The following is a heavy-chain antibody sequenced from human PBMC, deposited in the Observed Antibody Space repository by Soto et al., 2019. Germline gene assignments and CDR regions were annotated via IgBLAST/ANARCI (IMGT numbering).Heavy chain of an antibody. D-gene: IGHD3-16*01. CDR2: INAGNGNT. CDR1: GYTFTTYA. Sequence: ASVKVSCHASGYTFTTYAMHWVRQAPGQRHDWMGWINAGNGNTKYSQKFQGRVTITRDTSASTAYMELSSLRSEDTAVYYCASANYPNYDYVWGSHGFDPWGQGTLVTVSS. CDR3: ASANYPNYDYVWGSHGFDP. J-gene: IGHJ5*02. V-gene: IGHV1-3*01.